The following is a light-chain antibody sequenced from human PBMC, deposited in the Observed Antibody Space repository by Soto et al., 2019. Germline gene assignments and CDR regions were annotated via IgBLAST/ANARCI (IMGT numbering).Light chain of an antibody. J-gene: IGKJ1*01. Sequence: EIVLTRAPGALSLSPGEGATLSCRASQTLSSSHLAWYQQKPGQAPRLVIYGASTRATGIADRFSGSGSGTAFTLTITRLEPEDFAVYFCHQYGSSPQTFGQGTKVDI. CDR3: HQYGSSPQT. CDR1: QTLSSSH. CDR2: GAS. V-gene: IGKV3-20*01.